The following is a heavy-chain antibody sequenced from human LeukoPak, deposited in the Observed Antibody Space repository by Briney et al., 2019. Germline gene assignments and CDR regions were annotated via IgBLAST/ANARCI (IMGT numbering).Heavy chain of an antibody. J-gene: IGHJ4*02. CDR3: AKDRDGDFDY. CDR2: ISYDGSNK. CDR1: GFTFSSYG. D-gene: IGHD4-17*01. V-gene: IGHV3-30*18. Sequence: PGGSLRLSCAASGFTFSSYGMHWVRQAPGKGLEWVAVISYDGSNKYYADSVKGRFTISRDNPKNTLYLQMNSLRAEDTAVYYCAKDRDGDFDYWGQGTLVTVSS.